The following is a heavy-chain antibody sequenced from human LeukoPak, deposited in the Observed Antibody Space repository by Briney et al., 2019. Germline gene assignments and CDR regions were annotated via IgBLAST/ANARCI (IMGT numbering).Heavy chain of an antibody. D-gene: IGHD3-10*01. V-gene: IGHV4-59*12. CDR3: ARCSRITMVRGVIIPYYYYYMDV. Sequence: SETLSLTCTVSGGSISSYYWSWIRQPPGKGLEWIGYIYYSGSTNYNPSLKSRVTISVDTSKNQFSLKLSSVTAADTAVYYCARCSRITMVRGVIIPYYYYYMDVWGKGTTVTISS. CDR2: IYYSGST. CDR1: GGSISSYY. J-gene: IGHJ6*03.